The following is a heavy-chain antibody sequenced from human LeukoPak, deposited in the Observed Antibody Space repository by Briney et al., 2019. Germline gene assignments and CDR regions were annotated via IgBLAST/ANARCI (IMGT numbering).Heavy chain of an antibody. J-gene: IGHJ4*02. CDR2: FYYSGST. CDR1: GGSISSSSYY. Sequence: PSETLSLTCTVSGGSISSSSYYWGWIRQPPRKGLEWIGTFYYSGSTYYNPSLKSRVTVSVDTSKNQFSLNLSSVTAADTAVYYCARHSTSYDYVWGSYRYTPSYYFDYWGQGTLVTVSS. CDR3: ARHSTSYDYVWGSYRYTPSYYFDY. D-gene: IGHD3-16*02. V-gene: IGHV4-39*01.